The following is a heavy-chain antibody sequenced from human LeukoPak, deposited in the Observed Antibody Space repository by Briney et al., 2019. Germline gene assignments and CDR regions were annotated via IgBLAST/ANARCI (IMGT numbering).Heavy chain of an antibody. V-gene: IGHV3-33*01. J-gene: IGHJ4*02. Sequence: PGGSLRLSCATSGFTFSDYGMHWVRQAPGKGLEWVTFIWSDGSNKYYADSVKGRFTISRDNSKNTLYLQMNSLRAEGTAVYYCVRGYYAGRGHHFEYWGQGTLVTVSS. CDR3: VRGYYAGRGHHFEY. CDR2: IWSDGSNK. D-gene: IGHD3-22*01. CDR1: GFTFSDYG.